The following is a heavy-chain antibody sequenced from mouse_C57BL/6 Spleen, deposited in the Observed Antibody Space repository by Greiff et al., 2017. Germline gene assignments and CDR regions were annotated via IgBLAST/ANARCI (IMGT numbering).Heavy chain of an antibody. CDR3: AREDSSYVGFAY. CDR1: GYSITSGYD. CDR2: ISYSGST. J-gene: IGHJ3*01. V-gene: IGHV3-1*01. D-gene: IGHD1-1*01. Sequence: EVQLQQSGPGMVKPSQSLSLTCTVTGYSITSGYDWHWIRHFPGNKLEWMGYISYSGSTNYNPSLKSRISITHDTSKNHFFLKLNSVTTEDTATYYCAREDSSYVGFAYWGQGTLVTVSA.